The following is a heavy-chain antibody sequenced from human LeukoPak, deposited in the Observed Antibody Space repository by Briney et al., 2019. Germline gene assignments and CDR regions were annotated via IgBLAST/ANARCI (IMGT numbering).Heavy chain of an antibody. J-gene: IGHJ4*02. CDR3: AREGVHYGSGSYSYYFDY. CDR2: IRYDGSNK. Sequence: GGSLRLSCAASGFTFSSYGMHWVRQAPGKGLEWVAFIRYDGSNKYYADSVKGRFTISRDNSKNTLYLQMNSLRAEDTAVYYCAREGVHYGSGSYSYYFDYWGQGTLVTVSS. D-gene: IGHD3-10*01. CDR1: GFTFSSYG. V-gene: IGHV3-30*02.